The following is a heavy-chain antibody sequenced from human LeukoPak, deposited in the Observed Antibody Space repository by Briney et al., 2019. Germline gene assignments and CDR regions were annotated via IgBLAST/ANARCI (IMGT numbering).Heavy chain of an antibody. CDR1: GGSISSGGYH. J-gene: IGHJ2*01. D-gene: IGHD7-27*01. CDR3: ARDMGTWYFDL. V-gene: IGHV4-31*03. CDR2: IYYSGST. Sequence: SETLSLTCSVSGGSISSGGYHWSWIRQHPGKGLEWIGYIYYSGSTDYNPSLKSRVTISVDTSKNQFSLKLSSVTAADTAVYNCARDMGTWYFDLWGRGTLVTVSS.